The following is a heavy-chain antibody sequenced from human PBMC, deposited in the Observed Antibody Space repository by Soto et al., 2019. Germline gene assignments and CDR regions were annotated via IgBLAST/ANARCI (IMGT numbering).Heavy chain of an antibody. CDR3: ARAQVATCYFDY. Sequence: PSETLSLTCTFSCGSIISGGYYWSWIRQHPGKGLEWIGYIYYSGSTYYNPSLKSRVTISVDTSKNQFSLKLSSVTAADTAVYYCARAQVATCYFDYWGQGTLVTVSS. J-gene: IGHJ4*02. CDR2: IYYSGST. D-gene: IGHD5-12*01. CDR1: CGSIISGGYY. V-gene: IGHV4-31*03.